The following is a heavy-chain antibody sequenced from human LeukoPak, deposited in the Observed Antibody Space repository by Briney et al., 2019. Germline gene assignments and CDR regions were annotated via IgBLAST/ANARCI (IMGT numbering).Heavy chain of an antibody. V-gene: IGHV4-34*01. CDR1: GGSFSGYY. CDR2: INHSGST. CDR3: ARGLSAIVH. D-gene: IGHD2-21*02. J-gene: IGHJ4*02. Sequence: SETLSLTCAVYGGSFSGYYWSWIRQPPWKGLEWIGEINHSGSTNYNPSLKSRVTISVDTSKNQFSLKLSSVTAADTAVYYCARGLSAIVHWGQGTLVTVSS.